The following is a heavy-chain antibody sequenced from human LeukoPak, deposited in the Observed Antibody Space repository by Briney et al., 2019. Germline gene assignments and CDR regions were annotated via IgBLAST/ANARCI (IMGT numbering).Heavy chain of an antibody. CDR3: ARDLSSTTMVNPGGAFGY. CDR2: INPNSGGT. D-gene: IGHD4-23*01. J-gene: IGHJ4*02. CDR1: GYTFTGNY. V-gene: IGHV1-2*02. Sequence: ASVKVSCKASGYTFTGNYMHWVRQAPGQGLEWMGWINPNSGGTKYVQKFQGRITMTRDTSISTAYMELSSLRSDDTAVYYCARDLSSTTMVNPGGAFGYWGQGTLVTVSS.